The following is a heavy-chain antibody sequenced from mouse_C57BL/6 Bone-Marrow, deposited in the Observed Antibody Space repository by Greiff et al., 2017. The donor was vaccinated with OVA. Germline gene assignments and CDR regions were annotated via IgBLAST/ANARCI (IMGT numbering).Heavy chain of an antibody. V-gene: IGHV6-6*01. CDR3: TRRGLYGNYGAMDY. CDR2: IRNKANNHAT. CDR1: GFTFSDAW. D-gene: IGHD2-1*01. J-gene: IGHJ4*01. Sequence: EVMLVESGGGLVQPGGSMKLSCAASGFTFSDAWMDWVRQSPEKGLEWVAEIRNKANNHATYYAESVKGRFTISRDDSKSSVYLQMNSLRAEDTGIYYCTRRGLYGNYGAMDYWGQGTSVTVSS.